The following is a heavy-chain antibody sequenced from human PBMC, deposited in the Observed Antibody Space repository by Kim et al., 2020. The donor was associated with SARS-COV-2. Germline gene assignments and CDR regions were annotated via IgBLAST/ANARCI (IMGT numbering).Heavy chain of an antibody. CDR2: ISSSGSTI. CDR1: GFTFSSYE. J-gene: IGHJ6*02. Sequence: GGSLRLSCAASGFTFSSYEINWVRQAPGKGLEWVSYISSSGSTIYYADSVKGRFTISRDNAKNSLYLQMNSLRAEDTAVYYCAALWFGELRKDYYYYGMDVWGQGTTVTVSS. V-gene: IGHV3-48*03. D-gene: IGHD3-10*01. CDR3: AALWFGELRKDYYYYGMDV.